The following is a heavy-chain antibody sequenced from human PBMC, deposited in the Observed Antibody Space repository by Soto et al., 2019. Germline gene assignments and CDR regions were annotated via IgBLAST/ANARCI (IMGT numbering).Heavy chain of an antibody. CDR1: GFTFSDYY. V-gene: IGHV3-11*01. J-gene: IGHJ6*03. CDR3: ARGRPSNYWYYYYMDV. CDR2: ISSSGSTI. Sequence: GGSLRLSCAASGFTFSDYYMSWIRQAPGKGLEWVSYISSSGSTIYYADSVKGRFTISRDNAKNSLYLQMNSLRAEDTAVYYCARGRPSNYWYYYYMDVWGKGTTVTVSS.